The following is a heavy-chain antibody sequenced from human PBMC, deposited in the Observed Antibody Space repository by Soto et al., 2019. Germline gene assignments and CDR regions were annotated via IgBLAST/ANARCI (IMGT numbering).Heavy chain of an antibody. V-gene: IGHV4-4*02. J-gene: IGHJ5*02. CDR3: AREEVGTMVRDEKRNWFDP. CDR1: GGSISSSNW. Sequence: PSETLSLTCAVSGGSISSSNWWSWVRQPPGKGLEWIGEIYHSGSTNYNPSLKSRVTISVDKSKNQFSLKLSSVTAADTAVYYCAREEVGTMVRDEKRNWFDPWGQGTLVTVSS. CDR2: IYHSGST. D-gene: IGHD3-10*01.